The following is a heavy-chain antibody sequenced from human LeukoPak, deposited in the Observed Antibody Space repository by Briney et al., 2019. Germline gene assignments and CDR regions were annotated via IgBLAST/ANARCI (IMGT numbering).Heavy chain of an antibody. Sequence: GRSLRLSCAASGFTFSSYGMHWVRQAPGKGLEWVAVIWYDGSNKYYADSVKGRFTISRDNSKNTLYLQMNSQRAEDTAVYYCARDPEIGYSYGSWLDYWGQGTLVTVSS. V-gene: IGHV3-33*01. CDR3: ARDPEIGYSYGSWLDY. CDR1: GFTFSSYG. CDR2: IWYDGSNK. J-gene: IGHJ4*02. D-gene: IGHD5-18*01.